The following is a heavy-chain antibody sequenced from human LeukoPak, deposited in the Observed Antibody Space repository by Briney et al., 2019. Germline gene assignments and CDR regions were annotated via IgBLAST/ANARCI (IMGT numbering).Heavy chain of an antibody. CDR1: GFTFSDYY. J-gene: IGHJ6*02. D-gene: IGHD2-15*01. Sequence: GGSLRLSCAASGFTFSDYYMSWIRQAPGKGLEWVSYISSSGSTIYYADSVKGRFTISRDNAKNSLYLQMNSLRAEDTAVYYCARDRDCSGGSCYEYSYYYYGMDVWGQGTTVTVSS. CDR3: ARDRDCSGGSCYEYSYYYYGMDV. V-gene: IGHV3-11*01. CDR2: ISSSGSTI.